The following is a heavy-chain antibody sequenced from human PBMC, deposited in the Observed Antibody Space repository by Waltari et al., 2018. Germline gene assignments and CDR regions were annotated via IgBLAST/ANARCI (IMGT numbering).Heavy chain of an antibody. J-gene: IGHJ4*02. D-gene: IGHD3-22*01. V-gene: IGHV1-69-2*01. CDR3: ATYPSYYYDSNRSRGDY. Sequence: EVQLVQSGAEVNKPGATVKISCKASGYTFTDYYMHWVQQAPGKGLEWMGRVDPEDGETIYAEKFQGRVTITADTSTDTAYMELSSLRSEDTAVYYCATYPSYYYDSNRSRGDYWGQGTLVTVSS. CDR1: GYTFTDYY. CDR2: VDPEDGET.